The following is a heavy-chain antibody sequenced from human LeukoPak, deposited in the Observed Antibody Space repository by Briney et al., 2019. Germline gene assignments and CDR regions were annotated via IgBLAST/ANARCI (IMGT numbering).Heavy chain of an antibody. CDR3: ARWTNFHAFDI. CDR2: IKPDGREK. Sequence: GGSLRLACAASGLTFRSYWMSWVRQAPGKGLEWVANIKPDGREKYYVDSVKGRFTISRDNAKNSLYMQMNSLRAEDTAVYYCARWTNFHAFDIWGQGTLVTVSS. J-gene: IGHJ3*02. D-gene: IGHD1-1*01. CDR1: GLTFRSYW. V-gene: IGHV3-7*03.